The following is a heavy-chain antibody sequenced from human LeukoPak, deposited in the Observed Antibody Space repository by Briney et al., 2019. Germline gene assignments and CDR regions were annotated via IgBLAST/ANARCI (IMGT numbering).Heavy chain of an antibody. J-gene: IGHJ4*02. V-gene: IGHV3-66*01. Sequence: GGSLRLSCAASGFTVSSNYMSWVRQAPGKGLEWVSVIYSGGSTYYTDSVKGRFTISRDNSRNTLYLQMNSLRAEDTAVYYCARDGVVVPFDYWGQGTLVTVSS. CDR3: ARDGVVVPFDY. CDR2: IYSGGST. D-gene: IGHD3-22*01. CDR1: GFTVSSNY.